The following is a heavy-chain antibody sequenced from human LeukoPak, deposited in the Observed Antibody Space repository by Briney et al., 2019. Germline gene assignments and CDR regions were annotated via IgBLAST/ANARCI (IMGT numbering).Heavy chain of an antibody. Sequence: SETLSLTCTVSGGSISNHYWSWIRQPPGKGLEWIGYIYYSGSPNYNPTLKSRVTISVDTSKNQFSLKLSSVTAADTAVYYCARERSMVRGVSWFDPWGQGTLVTVSS. V-gene: IGHV4-59*11. CDR2: IYYSGSP. CDR1: GGSISNHY. CDR3: ARERSMVRGVSWFDP. D-gene: IGHD3-10*01. J-gene: IGHJ5*02.